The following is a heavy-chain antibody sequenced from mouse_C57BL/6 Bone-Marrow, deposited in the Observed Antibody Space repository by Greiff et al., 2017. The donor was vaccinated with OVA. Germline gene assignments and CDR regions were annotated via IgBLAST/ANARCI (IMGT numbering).Heavy chain of an antibody. D-gene: IGHD2-5*01. CDR3: ARADYSNYDYAMDY. J-gene: IGHJ4*01. Sequence: DVMLVESGGGLVKPGGSLKLSCAASGFTFSSYAMSWVRQTPEKRLEWVATISDGGSYTYYPDNVKGRFTISRDNAKNNLYLQMSHLKSEDTAMYYCARADYSNYDYAMDYWGQGTSVTVSS. V-gene: IGHV5-4*03. CDR1: GFTFSSYA. CDR2: ISDGGSYT.